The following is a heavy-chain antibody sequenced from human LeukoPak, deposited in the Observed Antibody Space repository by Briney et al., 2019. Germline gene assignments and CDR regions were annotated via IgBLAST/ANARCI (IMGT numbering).Heavy chain of an antibody. V-gene: IGHV4-4*07. J-gene: IGHJ3*02. Sequence: SETLSLTFTVSGGSISSYYWSWIRQPAGKELEWIGRLYTSGNTIYNPSLKSRPTMSVDTSKNQFSLKLSSVTAADTAVYYCARGYCSGGSCYRQAFDIWGQGTMVTVSS. CDR1: GGSISSYY. D-gene: IGHD2-15*01. CDR3: ARGYCSGGSCYRQAFDI. CDR2: LYTSGNT.